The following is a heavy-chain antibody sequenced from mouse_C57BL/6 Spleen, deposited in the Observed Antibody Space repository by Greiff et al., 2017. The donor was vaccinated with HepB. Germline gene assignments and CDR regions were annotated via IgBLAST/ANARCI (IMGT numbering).Heavy chain of an antibody. Sequence: QVQLQQSGAELVKPGASVKMSCKASGYTFTTYPIEWMKQNHGKSLEWIGNFHPYNDDTKYNEKFKGKATLTVEKSSSTVYLELSRLTSDDSAVYDCARRSDYYGSSYGYAMDYWGQGTSVTVSS. CDR3: ARRSDYYGSSYGYAMDY. V-gene: IGHV1-47*01. D-gene: IGHD1-1*01. J-gene: IGHJ4*01. CDR1: GYTFTTYP. CDR2: FHPYNDDT.